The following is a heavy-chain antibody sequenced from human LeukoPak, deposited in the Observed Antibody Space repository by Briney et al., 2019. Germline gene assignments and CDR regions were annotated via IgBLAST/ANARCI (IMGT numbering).Heavy chain of an antibody. J-gene: IGHJ4*02. CDR2: IYYSGNI. CDR3: ARHSIAVTDDC. V-gene: IGHV4-39*01. Sequence: SETLSLTCTVSGGSTSSSNYYWGWIRQPPGKGLEWIGSIYYSGNIYYNPSLKSRVSISVDTSRNQFSLRLSSVTAADTAIYYCARHSIAVTDDCWGQGTLVTVSS. D-gene: IGHD6-19*01. CDR1: GGSTSSSNYY.